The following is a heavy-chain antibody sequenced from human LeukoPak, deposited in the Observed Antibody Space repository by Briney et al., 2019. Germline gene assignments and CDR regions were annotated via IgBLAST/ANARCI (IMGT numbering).Heavy chain of an antibody. V-gene: IGHV4-59*01. Sequence: PSETLSLTCTVSGGSISSYYWSWIRQPPGKGLEWIGYIYYSGSTNYNPSLKSRVTISVDTSKNQFSLKLSSVTAADTAVHYCARGRVPYYFDYWGQGTLVTVSS. CDR1: GGSISSYY. D-gene: IGHD3-10*01. CDR3: ARGRVPYYFDY. CDR2: IYYSGST. J-gene: IGHJ4*02.